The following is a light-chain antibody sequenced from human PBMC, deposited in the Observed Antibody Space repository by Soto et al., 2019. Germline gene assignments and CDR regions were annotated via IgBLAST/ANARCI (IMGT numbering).Light chain of an antibody. CDR1: QSVSSN. CDR2: GAS. Sequence: EIVMTQSPATLSVSPGERATLSCRASQSVSSNLAWYQQKPGQARRLLIYGASTRATGIPARFSGSGSGTEFTLTISSLQSEDFAVYYCQQDNNCPWTFGQGTKVEIK. CDR3: QQDNNCPWT. V-gene: IGKV3-15*01. J-gene: IGKJ1*01.